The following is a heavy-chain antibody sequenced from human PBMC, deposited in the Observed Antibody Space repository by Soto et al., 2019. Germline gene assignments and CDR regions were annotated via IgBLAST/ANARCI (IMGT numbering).Heavy chain of an antibody. CDR1: GYTFTGYY. D-gene: IGHD1-1*01. J-gene: IGHJ6*02. V-gene: IGHV1-2*02. Sequence: APVKVSCEASGYTFTGYYMHWVRQAPRQGLWWMGWINTKSGGTNYAQTFRARVTITRDTSASIAYMELSRLRCEDTALYYFARGKWVEENYYYHGMAVWGQGTTVTVSS. CDR2: INTKSGGT. CDR3: ARGKWVEENYYYHGMAV.